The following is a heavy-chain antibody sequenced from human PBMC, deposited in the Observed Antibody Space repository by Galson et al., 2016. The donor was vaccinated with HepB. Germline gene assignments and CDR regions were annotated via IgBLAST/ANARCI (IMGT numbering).Heavy chain of an antibody. CDR3: AKGENWNYCVWWYFDL. D-gene: IGHD1-7*01. Sequence: SLRLSCAASGFTFSSYAMSWVRQAPGKGLEWVSAMSGSGASTFSADSVKGRFTISRNNSKNTLYLQMNSLKAEDTAEYYCAKGENWNYCVWWYFDLWGRGTLVTVSS. J-gene: IGHJ2*01. CDR2: MSGSGAST. V-gene: IGHV3-23*01. CDR1: GFTFSSYA.